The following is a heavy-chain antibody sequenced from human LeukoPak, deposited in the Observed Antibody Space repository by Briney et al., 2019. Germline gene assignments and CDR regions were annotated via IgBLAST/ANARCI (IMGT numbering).Heavy chain of an antibody. D-gene: IGHD6-13*01. J-gene: IGHJ3*01. CDR3: ARDPYSSD. Sequence: GGSLRLSCAASGFTVSSDWMSWVRQAPGKGLEWVANIKQDGSEKYYVDSVKGRFTISRDNAKNSLYLQMNSLRAEDTAVYYCARDPYSSDWGQGTMVTVSS. CDR2: IKQDGSEK. CDR1: GFTVSSDW. V-gene: IGHV3-7*01.